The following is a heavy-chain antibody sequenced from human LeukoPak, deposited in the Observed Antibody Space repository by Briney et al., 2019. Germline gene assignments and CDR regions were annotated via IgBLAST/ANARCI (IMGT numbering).Heavy chain of an antibody. CDR1: GFGLSVLS. CDR2: IRPETGEL. V-gene: IGHV1-24*01. Sequence: ASVKVSCKISGFGLSVLSVHWMRQAPGKGLEWVGGIRPETGELIFAQKFRGRVTITEDTFTDTGYLELRGLTSEDTAVYYCSTDSGRSYFYFDFWGQGTPVTVSS. J-gene: IGHJ4*02. CDR3: STDSGRSYFYFDF. D-gene: IGHD3-10*01.